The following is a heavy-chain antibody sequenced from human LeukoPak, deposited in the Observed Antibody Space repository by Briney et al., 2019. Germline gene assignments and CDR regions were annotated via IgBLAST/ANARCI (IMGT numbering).Heavy chain of an antibody. Sequence: GGSLRLSCAASGFIFSDYGMHWVRQAPGKGLEWVGRIKPKTDGETTEYAAPVKGRFSISRDDSKNMLYLQMNSPKTEDTAVYYCITPLPYSAQGGQGTLVTVSS. V-gene: IGHV3-15*07. CDR2: IKPKTDGETT. D-gene: IGHD2-21*01. J-gene: IGHJ4*02. CDR1: GFIFSDYG. CDR3: ITPLPYSAQ.